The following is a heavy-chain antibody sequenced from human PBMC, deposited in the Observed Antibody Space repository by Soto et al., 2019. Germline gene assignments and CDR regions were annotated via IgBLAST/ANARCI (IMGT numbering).Heavy chain of an antibody. CDR2: ISGSGGST. Sequence: PGGSLRLSCAASGFTFSSYAMSWVRQAPGKGLEWVSAISGSGGSTYYADSVKGRFTISRDNSKNTLYLQMNSLRAEDTAVYYCAKSGVSGNYDFWSGPGSYYYYYGMDVWGQGTTVTVSS. J-gene: IGHJ6*02. CDR3: AKSGVSGNYDFWSGPGSYYYYYGMDV. D-gene: IGHD3-3*01. CDR1: GFTFSSYA. V-gene: IGHV3-23*01.